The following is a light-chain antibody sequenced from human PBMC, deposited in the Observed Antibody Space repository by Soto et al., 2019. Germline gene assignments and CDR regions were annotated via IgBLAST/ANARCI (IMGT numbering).Light chain of an antibody. Sequence: QSVLTQPPSASGTPGQRVTISCSGSSSNIGGNIVNWYQQLPGTAPKLLIYSNNQRPSGVPDRFSGSKSGTSASLAISGLQSEDEADYYCAAWDDSLNGYVFGTGTKVTV. CDR2: SNN. CDR1: SSNIGGNI. V-gene: IGLV1-44*01. J-gene: IGLJ1*01. CDR3: AAWDDSLNGYV.